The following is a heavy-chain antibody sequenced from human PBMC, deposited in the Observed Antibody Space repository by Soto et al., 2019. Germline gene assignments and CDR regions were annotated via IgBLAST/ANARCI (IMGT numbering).Heavy chain of an antibody. Sequence: GGSLRLSCAASGFTFDDYAMHWVRQAPGKGLEWVSGISWNSGSIGYADSVKGRFTISRDNAKNSLYLQMNSLRAEDTALYYCAKGTGTGSYYYYGMDVWGQGTTVTVSS. D-gene: IGHD3-10*01. CDR3: AKGTGTGSYYYYGMDV. V-gene: IGHV3-9*01. CDR2: ISWNSGSI. CDR1: GFTFDDYA. J-gene: IGHJ6*02.